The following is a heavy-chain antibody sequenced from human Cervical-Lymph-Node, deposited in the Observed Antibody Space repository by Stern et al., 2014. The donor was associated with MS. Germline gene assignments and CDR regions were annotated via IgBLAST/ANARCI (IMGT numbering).Heavy chain of an antibody. V-gene: IGHV3-30-3*01. Sequence: VQLVESGGGVVQPGRSLRLSCAATGFNFSSYAMQWVRQAPGKGLEWVAVISYDGSKAYYADSVKGRFTISRDNSKKTLFLQMNSLRLEDTADYYCARDVLWFGEFDWGAMDVWGHGTTVTVSS. CDR2: ISYDGSKA. CDR1: GFNFSSYA. J-gene: IGHJ6*02. D-gene: IGHD3-10*01. CDR3: ARDVLWFGEFDWGAMDV.